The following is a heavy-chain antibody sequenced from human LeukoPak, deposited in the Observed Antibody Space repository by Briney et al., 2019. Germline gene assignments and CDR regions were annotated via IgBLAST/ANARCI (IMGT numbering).Heavy chain of an antibody. Sequence: GESLKISCAASGFTFSSFAMSWVRQAPGKGLEWVSDISGSGGSTYYADSVKGRFTISRDNSKNTLYLQMNSLRAEDTAVYYCAKVGYCSSTSCPNDYWGQGTLVTVSS. CDR2: ISGSGGST. D-gene: IGHD2-2*01. J-gene: IGHJ4*02. CDR3: AKVGYCSSTSCPNDY. CDR1: GFTFSSFA. V-gene: IGHV3-23*01.